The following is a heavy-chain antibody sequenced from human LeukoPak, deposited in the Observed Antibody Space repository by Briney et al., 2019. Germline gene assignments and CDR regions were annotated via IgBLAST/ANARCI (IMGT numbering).Heavy chain of an antibody. V-gene: IGHV4-30-4*01. D-gene: IGHD6-13*01. Sequence: SRTLSLTCTVSGGSISSGDYYWSWIRQPPGKGLEWIGYIYYSGSTYYNPSLKSRVTISVDTSKNQFSLKLSSVTAADTAVYYCARTHSSSWYSSYYYGMDVWGQGTTVTVSS. CDR3: ARTHSSSWYSSYYYGMDV. J-gene: IGHJ6*02. CDR1: GGSISSGDYY. CDR2: IYYSGST.